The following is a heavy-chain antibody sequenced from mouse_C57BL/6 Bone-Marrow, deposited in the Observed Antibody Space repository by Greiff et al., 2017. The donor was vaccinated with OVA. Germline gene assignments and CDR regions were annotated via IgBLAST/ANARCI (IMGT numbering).Heavy chain of an antibody. Sequence: VKLVESGAELMKPGASVKLSCKATGYTFTGYWIEWVKQRHGHGLEWIGEILPGSGSTKYNEQFTGKATFTADTSSNTAYMQLSSLTTEDSAIYYCATPYYYGDYWGQGTTLTVSS. CDR1: GYTFTGYW. V-gene: IGHV1-9*01. CDR3: ATPYYYGDY. CDR2: ILPGSGST. J-gene: IGHJ2*01. D-gene: IGHD1-1*01.